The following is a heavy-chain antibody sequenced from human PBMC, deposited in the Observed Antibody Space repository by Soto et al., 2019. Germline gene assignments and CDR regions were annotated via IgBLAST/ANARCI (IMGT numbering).Heavy chain of an antibody. CDR2: IYHSGST. Sequence: QLQLQESGSGLVKPSQTLSLTCAVSGGSISSGGYSWNWIRQPPGKGLEWIGYIYHSGSTYYNPTLKSRVTISGGRSKSLVSLKLSSVTAADTAVYSCAGTPDSWGRGSMVTVSS. CDR1: GGSISSGGYS. V-gene: IGHV4-30-2*01. J-gene: IGHJ3*02. CDR3: AGTPDS.